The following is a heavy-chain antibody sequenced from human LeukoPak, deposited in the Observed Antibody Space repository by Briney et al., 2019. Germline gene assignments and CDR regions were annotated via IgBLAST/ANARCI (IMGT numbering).Heavy chain of an antibody. V-gene: IGHV3-7*01. CDR2: IKQDGSEK. CDR3: ARDSNGMDV. CDR1: GFTFSSYW. J-gene: IGHJ6*02. Sequence: GGSLRLSCAASGFTFSSYWMSWVRQAPGKGPEWVANIKQDGSEKYYVDSVKGRLTISRDNARNSLYLQMNSLRAEDTAVYYCARDSNGMDVWGQGTTVTVSS.